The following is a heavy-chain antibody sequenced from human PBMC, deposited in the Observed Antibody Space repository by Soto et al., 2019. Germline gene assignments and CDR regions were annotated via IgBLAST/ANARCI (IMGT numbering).Heavy chain of an antibody. V-gene: IGHV4-39*01. D-gene: IGHD3-10*01. Sequence: SETLSLTCTVSGGSISSSSYYWGWIRQPPGKGLEWIGSIYYSGSTYYNQSLKNQVTISVDTSKKPFSLKLSSVTAADTVVYYFARRSMVRGVNGLYYYYYMDVWGKGTTVTISS. J-gene: IGHJ6*03. CDR2: IYYSGST. CDR1: GGSISSSSYY. CDR3: ARRSMVRGVNGLYYYYYMDV.